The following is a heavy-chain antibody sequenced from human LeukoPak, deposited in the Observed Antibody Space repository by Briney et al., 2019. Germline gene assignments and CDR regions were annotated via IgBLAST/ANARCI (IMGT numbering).Heavy chain of an antibody. D-gene: IGHD3-3*01. CDR3: ARDRAWNYFDY. V-gene: IGHV3-30*03. Sequence: GGSLRLSCTASGFTFRSHWMTWVRQSPGKGLEWVAIISNDGSRKYYAHSVEGRFTISRDNSKNTLYLQMDSLRAEDTAVYYCARDRAWNYFDYWGQGTLVTVSS. CDR1: GFTFRSHW. J-gene: IGHJ4*02. CDR2: ISNDGSRK.